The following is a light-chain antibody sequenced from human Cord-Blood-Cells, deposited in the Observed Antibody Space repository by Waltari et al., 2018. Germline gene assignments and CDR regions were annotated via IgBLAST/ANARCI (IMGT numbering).Light chain of an antibody. CDR3: QQCDDWPPLT. Sequence: EIEMTQPLATLSVSPRERATLPCKASPSVSSNLAWYQQKPGQAPRLLIDGASTRATGIPARFSVSGSGTEFTLTISSLQSEDFAVYYCQQCDDWPPLTFGGKTKVEIK. V-gene: IGKV3-15*01. CDR1: PSVSSN. CDR2: GAS. J-gene: IGKJ4*01.